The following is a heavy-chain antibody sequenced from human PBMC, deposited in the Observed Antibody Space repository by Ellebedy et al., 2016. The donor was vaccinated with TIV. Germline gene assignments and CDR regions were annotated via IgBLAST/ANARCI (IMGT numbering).Heavy chain of an antibody. J-gene: IGHJ6*02. V-gene: IGHV3-33*05. CDR2: ISYDGSNK. CDR1: GYTFTGYY. D-gene: IGHD5-24*01. Sequence: SCXASGYTFTGYYMHWVRQAPGKGLEWVAVISYDGSNKYYADSVKGRFTISRDNAKNSLYLQMNSLRAEDTAVYYCARTRDTPYYYYGMDVWGQGTTVTVSS. CDR3: ARTRDTPYYYYGMDV.